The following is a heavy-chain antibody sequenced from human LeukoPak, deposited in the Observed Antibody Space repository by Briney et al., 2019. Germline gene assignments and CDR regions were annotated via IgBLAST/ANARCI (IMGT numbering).Heavy chain of an antibody. V-gene: IGHV4-39*01. CDR1: GGSISSSGYY. D-gene: IGHD2-21*02. J-gene: IGHJ4*02. Sequence: SETLSLTCTVSGGSISSSGYYWGWIRQPPGKGLEWIGSIYYSRSTYYNPSLKSRVTISVDTSKNQFSLKLSSVTAADTAVYYCARTVTVIAPWYFDYWGLGTLVTVSS. CDR3: ARTVTVIAPWYFDY. CDR2: IYYSRST.